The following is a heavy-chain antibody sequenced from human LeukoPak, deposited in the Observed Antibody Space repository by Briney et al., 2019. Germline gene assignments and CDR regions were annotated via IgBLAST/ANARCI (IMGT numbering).Heavy chain of an antibody. CDR3: ARLSTVSDSSGYYYESSEYFDY. V-gene: IGHV5-51*01. CDR1: GSTFTSYW. CDR2: IYPGDSDN. Sequence: GAXXXXSFKGSGSTFTSYWIGWVRPMPGKGVEWMGIIYPGDSDNRYSMSFQGKVTISDDKSITTAYLQWSSLKASDTAMYYCARLSTVSDSSGYYYESSEYFDYRGQGTLVTVSS. D-gene: IGHD3-22*01. J-gene: IGHJ4*02.